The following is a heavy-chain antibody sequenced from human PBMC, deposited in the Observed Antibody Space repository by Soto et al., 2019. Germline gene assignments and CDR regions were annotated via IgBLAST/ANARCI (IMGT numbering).Heavy chain of an antibody. CDR1: GGSISSSYYY. J-gene: IGHJ4*02. V-gene: IGHV4-39*01. CDR2: IYYSGRT. CDR3: ARPGNYGSGSYLYYLDY. Sequence: QLQLQESGPGLVKPSETLSLTCTVSGGSISSSYYYWGWIRQPPGKGLEWIGSIYYSGRTDYNPPRTSRVTISVDTSKNQFSLKLSSVTAADTAVYYCARPGNYGSGSYLYYLDYWGQGTLVTVSS. D-gene: IGHD3-10*01.